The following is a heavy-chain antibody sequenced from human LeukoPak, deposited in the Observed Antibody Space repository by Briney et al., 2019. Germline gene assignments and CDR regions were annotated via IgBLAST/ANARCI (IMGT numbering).Heavy chain of an antibody. V-gene: IGHV1-69*06. D-gene: IGHD3-10*01. CDR1: GGTFTIYA. Sequence: GASVTVSFKASGGTFTIYAISWVRQAPGQGREWMGGIIPIFGTANYAQKFQGRVTITADKSTSTAYMELSRLRSDDTAVYYCARDGAFYGSGSYCWFDPWGQGTLVTVSS. J-gene: IGHJ5*02. CDR3: ARDGAFYGSGSYCWFDP. CDR2: IIPIFGTA.